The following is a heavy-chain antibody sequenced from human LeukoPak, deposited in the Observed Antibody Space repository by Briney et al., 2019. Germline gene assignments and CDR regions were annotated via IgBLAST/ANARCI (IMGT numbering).Heavy chain of an antibody. Sequence: GGSLRLSCAASGFTFTTYWMAWVRQAPGKGLECVANIRQDGGEKYYVDSVKGRFTISRDNAQNSLYLHINSLAAEDTAVYYCARHREGTTQVGLFNYWGQGTLVTVSS. D-gene: IGHD2-2*01. J-gene: IGHJ4*02. CDR1: GFTFTTYW. CDR3: ARHREGTTQVGLFNY. CDR2: IRQDGGEK. V-gene: IGHV3-7*01.